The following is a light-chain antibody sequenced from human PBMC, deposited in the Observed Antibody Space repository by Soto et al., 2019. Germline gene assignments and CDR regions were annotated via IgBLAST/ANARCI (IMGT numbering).Light chain of an antibody. CDR3: ATWDGGLSGPFV. Sequence: QSVLTQPPSASGTPGQRATISCCGSNSNIGSDIVNCYQLLPGAAPEVLINTTNQRPSGVPERSSGSKSGTSASLAISGLQSEDVANSSCATWDGGLSGPFVFGTG. J-gene: IGLJ1*01. CDR1: NSNIGSDI. CDR2: TTN. V-gene: IGLV1-44*01.